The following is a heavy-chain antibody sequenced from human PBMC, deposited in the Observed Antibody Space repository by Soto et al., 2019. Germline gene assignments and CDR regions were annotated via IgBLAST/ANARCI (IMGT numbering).Heavy chain of an antibody. J-gene: IGHJ4*02. CDR1: GFTFSDAW. CDR2: IKSKTDGGTT. D-gene: IGHD2-15*01. Sequence: EVQLVESGGDLVKPGGSLRLSCAASGFTFSDAWMNWVRQAPGKGLEWVGRIKSKTDGGTTDYAAPVKGRFTISRDDSKNTLYLQMSSPKTQNTAVYYCTIGPGFQSSNDYWGQGTLVTVSS. V-gene: IGHV3-15*07. CDR3: TIGPGFQSSNDY.